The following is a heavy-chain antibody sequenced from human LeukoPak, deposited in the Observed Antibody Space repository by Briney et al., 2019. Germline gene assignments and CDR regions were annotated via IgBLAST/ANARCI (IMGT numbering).Heavy chain of an antibody. D-gene: IGHD3-10*01. CDR3: ARYYGTNRGWFDP. Sequence: PGGSLRLSCAASGFTFSSYSMNWVRQAPGKGLEWVSSISSSSSYIYYADSVKGRFTISRDNAKNSLYLQMNSLRAEDTAVYYCARYYGTNRGWFDPWGQGTLVTVSS. CDR1: GFTFSSYS. J-gene: IGHJ5*02. CDR2: ISSSSSYI. V-gene: IGHV3-21*01.